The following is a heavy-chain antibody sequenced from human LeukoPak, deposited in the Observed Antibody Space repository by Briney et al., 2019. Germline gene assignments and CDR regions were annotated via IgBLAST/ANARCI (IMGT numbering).Heavy chain of an antibody. CDR3: ARDSANRYCSGGSCPHDAFDI. Sequence: GGSLRLSCAASGFTFSSYRMSWVRQAPGKGLEWVANIKQDGSEKYYVDSVKGRFTISRDNAKNSLYLQMNSLRAEDTAVYYCARDSANRYCSGGSCPHDAFDIWGQGTMVTVSS. CDR2: IKQDGSEK. CDR1: GFTFSSYR. J-gene: IGHJ3*02. V-gene: IGHV3-7*01. D-gene: IGHD2-15*01.